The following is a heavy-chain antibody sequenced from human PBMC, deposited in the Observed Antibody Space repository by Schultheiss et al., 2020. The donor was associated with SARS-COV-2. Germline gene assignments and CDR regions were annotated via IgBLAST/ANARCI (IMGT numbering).Heavy chain of an antibody. CDR3: AREQWELGWFDP. CDR1: GGSMNDFF. CDR2: IYYSGTT. J-gene: IGHJ5*02. Sequence: SETLSLTCSVSGGSMNDFFWSWIRQPPGKGLEWIGYIYYSGTTNYNPSLKSRVTISLDMSKNQFSLKLSSVTAADTAVYYCAREQWELGWFDPWGQGTLVTVSS. V-gene: IGHV4-59*01. D-gene: IGHD1-26*01.